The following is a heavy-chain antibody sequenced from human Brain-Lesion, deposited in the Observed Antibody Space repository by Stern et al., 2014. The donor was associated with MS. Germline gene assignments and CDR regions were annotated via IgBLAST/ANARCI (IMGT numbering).Heavy chain of an antibody. CDR1: GYIFTGYY. Sequence: QVQLGQSGAEVKKPVASVKVSCKTSGYIFTGYYIHWVRQAPGQGLEWMAWINPNTGGTKYAQKFQGRVTMSRDTSISTAYVELSSLTSDDTAVYYCARDQRGITIFGVVTDYYYLGMDVWGQGTTVTVSS. D-gene: IGHD3-3*01. CDR3: ARDQRGITIFGVVTDYYYLGMDV. J-gene: IGHJ6*02. CDR2: INPNTGGT. V-gene: IGHV1-2*02.